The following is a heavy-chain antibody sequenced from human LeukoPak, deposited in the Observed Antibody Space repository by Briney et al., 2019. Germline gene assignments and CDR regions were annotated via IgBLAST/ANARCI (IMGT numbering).Heavy chain of an antibody. Sequence: SETLSLTCAVYGGSFSGYYWSWIRQPPGKGLEWIGEINHSGSTNYNPSLKSRVTISVDTSKNQFSLKLSSVTAADTAVYYCAREDSGSYHRRPFDIWGQGTMVTVSS. V-gene: IGHV4-34*01. CDR3: AREDSGSYHRRPFDI. CDR2: INHSGST. J-gene: IGHJ3*02. CDR1: GGSFSGYY. D-gene: IGHD1-26*01.